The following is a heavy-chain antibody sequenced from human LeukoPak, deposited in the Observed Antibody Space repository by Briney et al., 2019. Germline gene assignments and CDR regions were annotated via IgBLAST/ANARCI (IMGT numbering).Heavy chain of an antibody. J-gene: IGHJ4*02. Sequence: GASVKVSCKASGGTFSSYAISWVRQAPGQGLEWMGGIIPIFGTANYAQKFQGRVTITTDESTSTAYMELSSLRSEDTAVYYCASHSGSGDLALHFWGEGPLDTVPS. V-gene: IGHV1-69*05. D-gene: IGHD2-15*01. CDR1: GGTFSSYA. CDR2: IIPIFGTA. CDR3: ASHSGSGDLALHF.